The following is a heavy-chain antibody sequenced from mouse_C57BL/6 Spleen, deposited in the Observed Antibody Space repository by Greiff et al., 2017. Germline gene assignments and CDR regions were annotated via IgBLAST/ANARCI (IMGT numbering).Heavy chain of an antibody. CDR3: ARKTTVEDYYAMDY. CDR1: GYSITSGYY. Sequence: EVKLQESGPGLVKPSQSLSLTCSVTGYSITSGYYWNWIRQFPGNKLEWMGYISYDGSNNYNPSLKNRISITRDTSKNQFFLKLNSVTTEDTATYYCARKTTVEDYYAMDYWGQGTSVTVSS. V-gene: IGHV3-6*01. CDR2: ISYDGSN. J-gene: IGHJ4*01. D-gene: IGHD1-1*01.